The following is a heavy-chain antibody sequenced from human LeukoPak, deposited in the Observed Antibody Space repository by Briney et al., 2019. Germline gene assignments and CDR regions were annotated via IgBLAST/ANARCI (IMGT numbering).Heavy chain of an antibody. J-gene: IGHJ3*02. CDR2: IYYSGSI. D-gene: IGHD1-26*01. CDR1: GGSIISSRYY. CDR3: ARHSYYNAFDI. Sequence: SETLSLTCTVSGGSIISSRYYWGWIRQPPGKGLEWIGSIYYSGSISYNPSLESRVTISVDTSKNQFSLTLSSVTAADTAVYYCARHSYYNAFDIWGQGTMVTVSS. V-gene: IGHV4-39*01.